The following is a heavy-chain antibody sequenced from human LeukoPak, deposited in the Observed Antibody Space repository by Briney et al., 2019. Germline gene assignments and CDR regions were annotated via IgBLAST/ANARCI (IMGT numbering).Heavy chain of an antibody. J-gene: IGHJ3*02. Sequence: ASVKVSCKASGYTFTGYYMHWVRQAPGQGLEWMGIINPSGGSTSYAQKFQGRVTMTRDTSTSTVYMELSSLRSEDTAVYYCARDVTPVVVTAIGDAFDIWGQGTMVTVSS. D-gene: IGHD2-21*02. CDR2: INPSGGST. V-gene: IGHV1-46*01. CDR3: ARDVTPVVVTAIGDAFDI. CDR1: GYTFTGYY.